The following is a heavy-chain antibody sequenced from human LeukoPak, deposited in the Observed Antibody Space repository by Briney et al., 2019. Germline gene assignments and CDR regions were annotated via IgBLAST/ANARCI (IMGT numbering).Heavy chain of an antibody. CDR1: GGSISGSGYY. J-gene: IGHJ5*02. V-gene: IGHV4-39*07. Sequence: SETLSLTCTVSGGSISGSGYYWGWLRQPATKGLEGVATVNYRGRAFYSPSLRRRATISVDTSKNQFSLRLTSVTAADTAVYYCAREPDAWGQGTLVTVSS. CDR2: VNYRGRA. CDR3: AREPDA.